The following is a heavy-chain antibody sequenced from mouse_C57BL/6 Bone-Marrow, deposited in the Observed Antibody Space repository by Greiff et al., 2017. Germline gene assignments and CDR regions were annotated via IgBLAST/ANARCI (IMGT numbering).Heavy chain of an antibody. Sequence: EVKLVESGGGLVQPKGSLKLSCAASGFSFNTYAMNWVRQAPGKGLEWVARIRSKSNNYATYYADSVKDRFTISRDDSESMLYLQMNNLKTEDTAMYYCVRQLWCYFDYWGQGTTLTVSS. V-gene: IGHV10-1*01. CDR3: VRQLWCYFDY. CDR1: GFSFNTYA. D-gene: IGHD1-1*02. CDR2: IRSKSNNYAT. J-gene: IGHJ2*01.